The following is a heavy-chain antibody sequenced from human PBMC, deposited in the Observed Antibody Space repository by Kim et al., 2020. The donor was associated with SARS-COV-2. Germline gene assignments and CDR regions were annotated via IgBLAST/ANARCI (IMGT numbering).Heavy chain of an antibody. V-gene: IGHV3-7*03. J-gene: IGHJ4*02. CDR1: GFTFSSSW. CDR3: ARDLVLITHARYFHY. Sequence: GGSLRLSCAASGFTFSSSWMSWVRQSPGKGLEWVANIKQDGSEKYYVDSLKDRFTISRDNAKNSLFLDMNSLRAEDTAVYYCARDLVLITHARYFHYWGQGALVTVSS. CDR2: IKQDGSEK. D-gene: IGHD3-22*01.